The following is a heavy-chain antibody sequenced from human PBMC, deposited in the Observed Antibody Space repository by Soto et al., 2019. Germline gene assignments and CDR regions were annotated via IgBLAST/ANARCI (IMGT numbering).Heavy chain of an antibody. CDR3: ARDPSTINKLIGVWFDP. J-gene: IGHJ5*02. V-gene: IGHV1-69*13. D-gene: IGHD4-4*01. CDR1: GDTFGRFT. Sequence: SVKVSCKASGDTFGRFTINWVRQAPGQGLEWMGGIKPISDITNYAQRSQGRVTFTADASTSTVYLELSSLRSEGTAMYYCARDPSTINKLIGVWFDPWGQGTLVTVSS. CDR2: IKPISDIT.